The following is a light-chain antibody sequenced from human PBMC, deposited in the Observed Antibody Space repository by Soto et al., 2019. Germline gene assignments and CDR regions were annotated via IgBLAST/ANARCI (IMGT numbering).Light chain of an antibody. CDR1: QGITTN. CDR2: AAS. J-gene: IGKJ2*01. CDR3: QQLDWHPLT. Sequence: TQSPPTLSASIGERVTITCRASQGITTNLAWYQQKPGQAPKLLIYAASNLQRGVPLRFSGSGSGTDFPLTSSLLQDDDFASYYRQQLDWHPLTFGQGT. V-gene: IGKV1-9*01.